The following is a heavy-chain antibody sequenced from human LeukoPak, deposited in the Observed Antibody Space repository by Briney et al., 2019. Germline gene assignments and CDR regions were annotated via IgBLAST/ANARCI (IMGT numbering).Heavy chain of an antibody. CDR2: MNPNSGST. J-gene: IGHJ6*02. CDR3: ATHCSSTSCETYYYYGMDV. CDR1: GYAFTSYD. D-gene: IGHD2-2*01. V-gene: IGHV1-8*01. Sequence: VASVKVSCKASGYAFTSYDINWVRQATGQGLEWMGWMNPNSGSTGYAQKFQGRVTMTRNTSISTAYMELSSLRSEDTAVYYCATHCSSTSCETYYYYGMDVWGQGTTVTVSS.